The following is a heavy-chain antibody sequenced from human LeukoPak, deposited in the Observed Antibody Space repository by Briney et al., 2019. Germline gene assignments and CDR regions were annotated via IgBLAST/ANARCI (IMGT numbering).Heavy chain of an antibody. J-gene: IGHJ2*01. CDR1: GGSISSSSYY. CDR2: IYYSGST. V-gene: IGHV4-39*07. D-gene: IGHD6-13*01. Sequence: SETLSLTCTVSGGSISSSSYYWGWIRQPPGKGLEWIGSIYYSGSTYYNPSLKSRVTISVDTSKNQFSLKLSSVTAADTAVYYCARLTSSWYQNWYFDLWGRGTLVTVSS. CDR3: ARLTSSWYQNWYFDL.